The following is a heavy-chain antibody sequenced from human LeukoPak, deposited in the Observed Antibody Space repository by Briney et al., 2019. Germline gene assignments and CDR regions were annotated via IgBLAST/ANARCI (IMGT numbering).Heavy chain of an antibody. Sequence: GGSLRLSCAASGFTFSSYAMHWVRQAPGKGLEWVSVIWYDGSNKYYADSVKGRFTISRDNSKNTLYLQMNSLRAEDTAVYYCAKATQWELLSFEYWGQGTLVTVSS. V-gene: IGHV3-33*06. CDR2: IWYDGSNK. D-gene: IGHD1-26*01. CDR1: GFTFSSYA. J-gene: IGHJ4*02. CDR3: AKATQWELLSFEY.